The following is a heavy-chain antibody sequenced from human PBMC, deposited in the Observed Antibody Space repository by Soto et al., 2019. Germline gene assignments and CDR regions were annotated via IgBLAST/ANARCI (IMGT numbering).Heavy chain of an antibody. Sequence: EVQLLESGGGLVQPGESLRLSCAASGFTFSSYAMSWVRQAPGKGLEWVSVISGSDDSTYYADSVKGRFTISRDNSKNTLYLQMSSLGAEATAVYYCAKRSSSSTFAYWGQGTLVTVSS. V-gene: IGHV3-23*01. CDR2: ISGSDDST. CDR3: AKRSSSSTFAY. J-gene: IGHJ4*02. CDR1: GFTFSSYA. D-gene: IGHD6-6*01.